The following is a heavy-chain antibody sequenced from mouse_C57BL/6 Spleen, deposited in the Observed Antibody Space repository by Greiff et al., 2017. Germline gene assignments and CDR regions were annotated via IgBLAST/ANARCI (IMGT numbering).Heavy chain of an antibody. CDR3: ARAGYYDYDEGPF. CDR1: GYTFTSYW. V-gene: IGHV1-61*01. D-gene: IGHD2-4*01. CDR2: IYPSDSET. J-gene: IGHJ4*01. Sequence: QVQLQQPGAELVRPGSSVKLSCKASGYTFTSYWMDWVKQRPGQGLEWIGNIYPSDSETHYNQKFKDKATLTVDKSSSTAYMQLSSLTSEDSAVYYCARAGYYDYDEGPFWGQGTSVTVSS.